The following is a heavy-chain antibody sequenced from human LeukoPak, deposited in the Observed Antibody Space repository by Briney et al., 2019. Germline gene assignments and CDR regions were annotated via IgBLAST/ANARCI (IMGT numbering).Heavy chain of an antibody. CDR1: GGSIRTHY. CDR2: VHYSGVT. Sequence: SETLSLTCTVSGGSIRTHYWTWIRQPPGKGLEWIGYVHYSGVTDYNPSLGIRVTISLDTSKSQFSLELGSVTAADTAVYYCARDQSEFDYWGQGTLVTVSS. V-gene: IGHV4-59*11. CDR3: ARDQSEFDY. J-gene: IGHJ4*02.